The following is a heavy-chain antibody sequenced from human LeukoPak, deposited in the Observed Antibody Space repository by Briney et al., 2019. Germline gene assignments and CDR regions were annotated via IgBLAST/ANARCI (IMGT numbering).Heavy chain of an antibody. CDR1: GGSISSSSYY. CDR2: IYYSGST. CDR3: ASGHVVVVAATVRQRLTHFDY. J-gene: IGHJ4*02. V-gene: IGHV4-39*07. D-gene: IGHD2-15*01. Sequence: PSETLSLTCTVSGGSISSSSYYWGWIRQPPGKGLEWIGCIYYSGSTYYNPSLKSRVTISVDTSKNQFSLKLSSVTAADTAVYYCASGHVVVVAATVRQRLTHFDYWGQGTLVTVSS.